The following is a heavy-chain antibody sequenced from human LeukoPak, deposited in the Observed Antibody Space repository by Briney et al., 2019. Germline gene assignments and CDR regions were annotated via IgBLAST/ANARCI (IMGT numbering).Heavy chain of an antibody. D-gene: IGHD3-22*01. J-gene: IGHJ4*02. Sequence: SETLSLTCAVYGGSFSGYYWSWIRQPPGKGLEWIGEINHSGSTNYNPSLKSRVTISVDTSKNQFSLKLSSVTAADTAVYYCASGYYDSSATAGYWGQGALVTVSS. V-gene: IGHV4-34*01. CDR3: ASGYYDSSATAGY. CDR1: GGSFSGYY. CDR2: INHSGST.